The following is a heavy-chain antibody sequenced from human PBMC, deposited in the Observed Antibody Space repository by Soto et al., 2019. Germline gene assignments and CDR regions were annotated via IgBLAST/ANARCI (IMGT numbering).Heavy chain of an antibody. J-gene: IGHJ4*02. CDR2: IFSNDEK. D-gene: IGHD6-13*01. CDR3: ARTVRYSSSSDLFDY. V-gene: IGHV2-26*01. CDR1: GFSLSNARMG. Sequence: SGPTLVNPTETLTLTCTVSGFSLSNARMGVSWIRQPPGKALEWLAHIFSNDEKSYSTSLKSRLTISKDTSKSQVVLTMTNMDPVDTATYYCARTVRYSSSSDLFDYWGQGTLVTVSS.